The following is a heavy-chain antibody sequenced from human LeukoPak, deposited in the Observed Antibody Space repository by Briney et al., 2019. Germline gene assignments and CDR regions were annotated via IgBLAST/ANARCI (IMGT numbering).Heavy chain of an antibody. CDR1: GFTFSAYA. CDR2: IRGGGGSA. Sequence: GGSLRLSCTASGFTFSAYALMWVRQAPGKGPEWVSAIRGGGGSAFYADSVKGRFTISRDNSKYTLFLQMNSLRAEDTAVYYCARDPNGDYIGAFDMWGPGTMVTVSS. J-gene: IGHJ3*02. V-gene: IGHV3-23*01. CDR3: ARDPNGDYIGAFDM. D-gene: IGHD4-17*01.